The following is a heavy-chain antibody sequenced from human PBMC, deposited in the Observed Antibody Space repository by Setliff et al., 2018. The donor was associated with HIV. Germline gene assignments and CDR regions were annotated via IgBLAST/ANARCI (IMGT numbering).Heavy chain of an antibody. CDR1: GFSLTPYW. D-gene: IGHD2-2*01. CDR3: ATDKYCSSSRCYPDMDV. J-gene: IGHJ6*03. Sequence: LRLSCAASGFSLTPYWMHWVRQAPGKGLVWVARISNDGSIIEYADSVKGRFTISRDNAKNTLYLQVNSLRTDDTAMYYCATDKYCSSSRCYPDMDVWGKGTTVTAP. V-gene: IGHV3-74*03. CDR2: ISNDGSII.